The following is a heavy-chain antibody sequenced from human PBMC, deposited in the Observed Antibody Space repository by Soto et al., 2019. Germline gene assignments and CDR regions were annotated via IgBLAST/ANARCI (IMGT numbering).Heavy chain of an antibody. CDR1: GYKVSTWHNFTSYW. D-gene: IGHD3-22*01. CDR2: IYPGDSDT. V-gene: IGHV5-51*01. J-gene: IGHJ4*02. Sequence: PGESLKISCMGSGYKVSTWHNFTSYWIAWVRQMPGEGLEWMGIIYPGDSDTRYSPSFQGQVTISADKSINSVYLQWSSLKASDTAMYYCATDHYYDSSGYKGWGQGTLVTVSS. CDR3: ATDHYYDSSGYKG.